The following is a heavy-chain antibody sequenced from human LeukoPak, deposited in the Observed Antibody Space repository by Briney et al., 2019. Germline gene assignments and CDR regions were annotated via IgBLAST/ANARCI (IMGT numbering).Heavy chain of an antibody. CDR2: IYHSGST. V-gene: IGHV4-4*02. CDR3: ARDRAGIWFGELSKLTGSNWFDP. J-gene: IGHJ5*02. D-gene: IGHD3-10*01. CDR1: GGSISSSNW. Sequence: SGTLSLTCVVSGGSISSSNWWSWVRQPPGKGLEWIGEIYHSGSTNYNPSLKSRVTISVDKSKNQFSLKLSSVTAADTAVYYCARDRAGIWFGELSKLTGSNWFDPWGQGTLVTVSS.